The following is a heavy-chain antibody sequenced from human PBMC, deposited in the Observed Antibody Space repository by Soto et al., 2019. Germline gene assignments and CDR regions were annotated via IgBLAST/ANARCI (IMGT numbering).Heavy chain of an antibody. CDR2: ISGSSGHT. CDR1: GFTFSSFA. V-gene: IGHV3-23*01. J-gene: IGHJ4*02. D-gene: IGHD3-16*02. Sequence: EVQLLESGGGLVQPGGSLRLSCAASGFTFSSFAMNWVRQAPGKGLEWVSAISGSSGHTYYADSVKGRFIISRDNSKNTLYLQMDSLSAVDTAVYYCARGPSEYIWGSYLRYCDSWGQGSLVTVSS. CDR3: ARGPSEYIWGSYLRYCDS.